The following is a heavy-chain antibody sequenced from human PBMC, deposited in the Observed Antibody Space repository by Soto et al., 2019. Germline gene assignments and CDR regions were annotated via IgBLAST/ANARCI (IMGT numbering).Heavy chain of an antibody. CDR2: ISGSGGST. V-gene: IGHV3-23*01. Sequence: PGGSLRLSCAASGFTFSSYAMSWVRQAPGKGLEWVSAISGSGGSTYYADSVKGRFTISRDNSKNTLYLQMNSLRAEDTAVYYCAKDTLTGIVGATTRAFDIWGQGTMVTVSS. J-gene: IGHJ3*02. CDR3: AKDTLTGIVGATTRAFDI. D-gene: IGHD1-26*01. CDR1: GFTFSSYA.